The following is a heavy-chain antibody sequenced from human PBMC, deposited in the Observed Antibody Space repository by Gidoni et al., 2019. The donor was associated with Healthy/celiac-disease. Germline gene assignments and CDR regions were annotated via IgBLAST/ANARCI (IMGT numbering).Heavy chain of an antibody. CDR1: GFTFDDYA. CDR3: AKDRYSNYEWGGGGYMDV. D-gene: IGHD4-4*01. CDR2: ISWNSGSI. Sequence: EVQLVESGGGLVQPGRSLRLSCAASGFTFDDYAMHWVRQAPGKGLEGVSGISWNSGSIGYADSVKGRFTISRDNAKNSLYLQMNSLRAEDTALYYCAKDRYSNYEWGGGGYMDVWGKGTTVTVSS. J-gene: IGHJ6*03. V-gene: IGHV3-9*01.